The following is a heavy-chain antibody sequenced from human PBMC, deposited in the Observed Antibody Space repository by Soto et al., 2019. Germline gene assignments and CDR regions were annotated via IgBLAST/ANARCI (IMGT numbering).Heavy chain of an antibody. V-gene: IGHV5-51*01. Sequence: GESLNISCNVSGYSFTTYWIGWVRQMPGKGLEWMGIIYPGDSDTRYSPSFQGQVTISADKSISTAYLQWSSLKASDTAMYYCTRHSTNYLNDFWGPGTLVTVSS. D-gene: IGHD4-4*01. CDR3: TRHSTNYLNDF. CDR2: IYPGDSDT. CDR1: GYSFTTYW. J-gene: IGHJ4*02.